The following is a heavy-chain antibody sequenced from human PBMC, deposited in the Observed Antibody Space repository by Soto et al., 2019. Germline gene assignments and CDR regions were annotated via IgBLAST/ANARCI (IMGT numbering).Heavy chain of an antibody. Sequence: ASETLSLTCAVYGGSFSGYYWSWIRQPPGKELEWIGEINHSGSTNYNPSLKSRVTISVDTSKNQFSLKLSSVTAADTAVYYCASPLGVYYYDSSGYYADWGQGTLVTVSS. D-gene: IGHD3-22*01. J-gene: IGHJ4*02. CDR2: INHSGST. V-gene: IGHV4-34*01. CDR3: ASPLGVYYYDSSGYYAD. CDR1: GGSFSGYY.